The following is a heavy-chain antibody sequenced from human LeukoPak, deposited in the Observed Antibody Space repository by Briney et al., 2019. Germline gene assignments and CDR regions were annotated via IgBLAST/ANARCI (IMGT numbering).Heavy chain of an antibody. V-gene: IGHV4-4*07. CDR3: ARGVRYSSGWNNWFDP. Sequence: SETLSLTCTVSGDSISSSYWSWIRQPAGKGLEWIGRIYTSGSTNYNPSLKSRVIMSLDTSENQFSLKLGSVTAVDTAIYYCARGVRYSSGWNNWFDPWGQGTLVTVSS. J-gene: IGHJ5*02. CDR2: IYTSGST. D-gene: IGHD6-19*01. CDR1: GDSISSSY.